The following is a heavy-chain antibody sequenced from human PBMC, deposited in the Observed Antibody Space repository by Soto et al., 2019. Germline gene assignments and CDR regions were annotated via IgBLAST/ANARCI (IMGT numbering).Heavy chain of an antibody. D-gene: IGHD3-10*01. Sequence: QVQLVESGGGLVKPGGSLRLSCAASGFTFSDYYMAWIRQAPGKGLEWVSYISSSSTYTKYADSVKGRFTISRDNAKNSLYLQMNSLRAEDTAVYYCTRDKSVRDYYGSGIYYVFDYWGQGTLVTVSS. CDR1: GFTFSDYY. CDR3: TRDKSVRDYYGSGIYYVFDY. J-gene: IGHJ4*02. CDR2: ISSSSTYT. V-gene: IGHV3-11*05.